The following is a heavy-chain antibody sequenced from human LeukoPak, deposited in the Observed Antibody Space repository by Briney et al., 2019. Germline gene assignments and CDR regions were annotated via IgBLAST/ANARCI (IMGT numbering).Heavy chain of an antibody. D-gene: IGHD4-11*01. J-gene: IGHJ6*03. CDR1: GGSFSGYY. Sequence: SEALSLTCTVSGGSFSGYYWTWIRQPPGKGLEWIGYIYYSWSTNYNPSLKSRVTISVDTSKNQFSLKLSSVTAADTAVYYCATTVTPYYYYYYMDVWGKGTTVTVSS. CDR2: IYYSWST. CDR3: ATTVTPYYYYYYMDV. V-gene: IGHV4-59*01.